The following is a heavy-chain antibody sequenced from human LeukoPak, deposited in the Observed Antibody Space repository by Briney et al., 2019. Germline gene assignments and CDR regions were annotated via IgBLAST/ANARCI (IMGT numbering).Heavy chain of an antibody. D-gene: IGHD6-19*01. V-gene: IGHV1-69*05. CDR2: IISIFGTA. J-gene: IGHJ4*02. Sequence: SSVKVSCKASRGTSSSYAISWVRQAPGPRVEWMGRIISIFGTANYAQKFQGRVTITTDESTNTAYMELSSLRSEDTAVYYCARGNWDSSGWYYDYWGQGTLVTVSS. CDR3: ARGNWDSSGWYYDY. CDR1: RGTSSSYA.